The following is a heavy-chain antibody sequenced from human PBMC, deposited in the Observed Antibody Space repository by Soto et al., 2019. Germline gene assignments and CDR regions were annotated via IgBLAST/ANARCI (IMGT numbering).Heavy chain of an antibody. J-gene: IGHJ4*02. D-gene: IGHD6-19*01. CDR1: GFTFSSYA. CDR3: ARDSSSAHFDHKQWLVRQGFDY. V-gene: IGHV3-30-3*01. CDR2: ISYDGSNK. Sequence: GGSLRLSCAASGFTFSSYAMHWVRQAPGKGLEWVAVISYDGSNKYYADSVKGRFTISRDNSKNTLYLQMNSLRAEDTAVYYCARDSSSAHFDHKQWLVRQGFDYWGQGTLVTVSA.